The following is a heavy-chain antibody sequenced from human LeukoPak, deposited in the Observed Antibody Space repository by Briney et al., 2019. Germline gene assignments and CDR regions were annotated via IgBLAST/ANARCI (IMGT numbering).Heavy chain of an antibody. Sequence: SETLSLTCTVSGGSIGTGGYYWSWIRQHPGEGLEYIGHIYHSGSAYIFSTENTYYNPSLKTRVTISVDTPMNQFSLKLNSVTAADTAVYYCAFGRVTPDSWGQGTLVTVSS. CDR3: AFGRVTPDS. J-gene: IGHJ4*02. D-gene: IGHD2-21*02. CDR2: IYHSGSAYIFSTENT. CDR1: GGSIGTGGYY. V-gene: IGHV4-31*03.